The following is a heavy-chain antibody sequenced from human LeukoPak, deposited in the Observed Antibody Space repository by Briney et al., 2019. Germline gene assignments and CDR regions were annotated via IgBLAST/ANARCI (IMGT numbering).Heavy chain of an antibody. D-gene: IGHD3-22*01. CDR2: ISYDGSNK. CDR1: GFTFSSYA. J-gene: IGHJ4*02. Sequence: PGRSLRLSCAASGFTFSSYAMHWVRQAPGKGLEWVAVISYDGSNKYYADSVKGRFTISRDNSKNTLYLQMNSLRAEDTAVYYCAKIGLYDSSDYWGQGTLVTVSS. CDR3: AKIGLYDSSDY. V-gene: IGHV3-30*04.